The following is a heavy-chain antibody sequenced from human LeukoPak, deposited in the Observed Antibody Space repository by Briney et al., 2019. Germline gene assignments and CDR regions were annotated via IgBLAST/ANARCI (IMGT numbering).Heavy chain of an antibody. CDR3: ARAGGSVGWYGTIDS. J-gene: IGHJ4*02. CDR2: LYTSGTT. V-gene: IGHV4-61*09. Sequence: PSQTLSLTCTVSGGSISSGSYYWTWIRQPAGTGLEWIGHLYTSGTTSYNPSLQSRVTISADTSRHQFSLRLTSVTAADTAVYYCARAGGSVGWYGTIDSWGQGTLVTVSS. D-gene: IGHD6-19*01. CDR1: GGSISSGSYY.